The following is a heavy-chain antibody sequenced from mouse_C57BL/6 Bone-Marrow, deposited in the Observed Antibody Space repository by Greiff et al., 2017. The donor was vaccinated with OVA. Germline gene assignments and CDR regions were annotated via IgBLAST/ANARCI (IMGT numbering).Heavy chain of an antibody. D-gene: IGHD2-14*01. CDR3: ARDRDGEFDY. CDR2: IYPSDGDT. Sequence: QVQLQQPGAELVRPGASVKLSCKASGYTFTSYWMRWVKQRPIQGLEWIGNIYPSDGDTHYNEKFKDKATLTADKSSSTAYMPLSSLTSEESAVECCARDRDGEFDYWGQGTTLTVSS. J-gene: IGHJ2*01. V-gene: IGHV1-52*01. CDR1: GYTFTSYW.